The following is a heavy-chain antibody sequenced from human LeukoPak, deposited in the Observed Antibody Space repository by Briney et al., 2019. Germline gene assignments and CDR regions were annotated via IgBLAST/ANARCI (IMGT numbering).Heavy chain of an antibody. CDR2: ISYDGSNK. V-gene: IGHV3-30*14. CDR3: ASVALGRGSDY. CDR1: GFTFSSYA. D-gene: IGHD5-12*01. Sequence: GGSLRLSCAASGFTFSSYAMHWVRQAPGKGLEWVAVISYDGSNKYYADSVKGRFTISRDNSKNTLYLQMNSLRAEDTAVYYCASVALGRGSDYWGQGTLVTVSS. J-gene: IGHJ4*02.